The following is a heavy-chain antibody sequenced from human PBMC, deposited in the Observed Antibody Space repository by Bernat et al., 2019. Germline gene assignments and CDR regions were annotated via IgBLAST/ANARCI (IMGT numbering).Heavy chain of an antibody. CDR3: ARLGSRWSLDY. CDR2: ISSSSSYT. CDR1: GFTFSDYY. V-gene: IGHV3-11*06. J-gene: IGHJ4*02. Sequence: QVQLVESGGGLVKPGGSLRLSCAASGFTFSDYYMSWIRQAPGKGLEWVSYISSSSSYTNYADSVKGRFTISRDNSKNTVYLQMNSLRAEDTAVYYCARLGSRWSLDYWGQGTLVTVSS. D-gene: IGHD6-19*01.